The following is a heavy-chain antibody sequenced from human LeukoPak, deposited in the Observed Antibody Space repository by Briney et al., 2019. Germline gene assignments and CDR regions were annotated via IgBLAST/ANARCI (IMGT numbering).Heavy chain of an antibody. CDR1: GFKFDDYG. J-gene: IGHJ5*02. D-gene: IGHD3-22*01. V-gene: IGHV3-20*04. Sequence: GGSLRLSCAASGFKFDDYGMSWVRQARGKGLEWVCDINWNGAWTGYADSVKGRFTISRDNAKNSLYLQMNSLRAEDTALYYCAAYYYDSSRGFDLWGQGTLVTVSA. CDR3: AAYYYDSSRGFDL. CDR2: INWNGAWT.